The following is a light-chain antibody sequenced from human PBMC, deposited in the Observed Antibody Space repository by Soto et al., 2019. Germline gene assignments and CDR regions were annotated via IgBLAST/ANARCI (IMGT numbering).Light chain of an antibody. CDR2: GAS. J-gene: IGKJ1*01. CDR3: QQYGSSGT. V-gene: IGKV3-20*01. Sequence: EIVLTQSPATLSLSPGERATLSCRASQSVSSSYLAWYQQKPGQAPRLLIYGASNRATGIPDRFSGSGSGTDFTLTISRLEPEDFAVYYCQQYGSSGTFGQGTNVDI. CDR1: QSVSSSY.